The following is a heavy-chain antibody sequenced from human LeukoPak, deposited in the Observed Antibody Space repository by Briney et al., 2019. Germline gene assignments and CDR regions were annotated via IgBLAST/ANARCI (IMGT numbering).Heavy chain of an antibody. CDR3: AREDSSGCDH. Sequence: SETLSLTCSVSGDSMNTHYGTWVRQPPGKGLEWIAYSGECVKYNPSLKNRLSISIDRSKKQFSLNLTYVTAADTAVYCAREDSSGCDHWGQGTLVTVSP. J-gene: IGHJ4*02. D-gene: IGHD3-22*01. V-gene: IGHV4-4*08. CDR1: GDSMNTHY. CDR2: YSGECV.